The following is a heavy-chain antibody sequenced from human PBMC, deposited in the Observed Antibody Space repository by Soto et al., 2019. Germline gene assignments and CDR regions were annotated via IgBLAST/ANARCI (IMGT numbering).Heavy chain of an antibody. J-gene: IGHJ4*02. D-gene: IGHD3-10*01. V-gene: IGHV4-59*01. CDR2: IHDSGTT. CDR1: GGSNSSYY. Sequence: QVQLQESGPGLVKPSETLSLTCTVSGGSNSSYYWSWIRQPPGKGLEWIGYIHDSGTTNYNPSLSSRVTISRDTSKNHFSLKVNSVTGAVTAVYYCARLRDYYGSGSFDYWGQGTLVIVSS. CDR3: ARLRDYYGSGSFDY.